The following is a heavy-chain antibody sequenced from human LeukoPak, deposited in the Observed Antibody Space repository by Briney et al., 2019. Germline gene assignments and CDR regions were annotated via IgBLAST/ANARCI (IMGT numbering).Heavy chain of an antibody. D-gene: IGHD1-7*01. CDR2: IYSGGST. J-gene: IGHJ3*02. Sequence: GGSLRLSCAASGFTVSSNYMSWVRQAPGKGLGWVSVIYSGGSTYYADSVKGRFTISRDNSKNTLYLQMNSLRAEDTAVYYCAGQELQGAFDIWGQGTMVTVSS. CDR1: GFTVSSNY. V-gene: IGHV3-66*04. CDR3: AGQELQGAFDI.